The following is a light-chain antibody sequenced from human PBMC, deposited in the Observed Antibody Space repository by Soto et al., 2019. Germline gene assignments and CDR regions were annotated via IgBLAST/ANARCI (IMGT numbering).Light chain of an antibody. J-gene: IGKJ2*01. CDR3: QQYNTDPYT. CDR1: QSISTW. V-gene: IGKV1-5*03. Sequence: DMQMTQSPSTLSASAGDRVTITCRASQSISTWLAWYQQRPGKAPNLLIYQASSLESGVSSRFSGSGSGTDFTLTISSLQPEDFATYYCQQYNTDPYTFGQGTKLEIK. CDR2: QAS.